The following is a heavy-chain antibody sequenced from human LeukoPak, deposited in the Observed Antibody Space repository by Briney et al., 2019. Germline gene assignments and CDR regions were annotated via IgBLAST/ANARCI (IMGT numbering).Heavy chain of an antibody. CDR2: ISGDGGST. CDR1: GFTFDDYA. Sequence: GGSLRLSCAASGFTFDDYAMHWVRQAPGKGLEWVSLISGDGGSTYYADSVKGRFTISRDNSKNSLYLHMNSLRTEDTALYYCAKDVCSGGSCYSDYWGQGTLVTVSS. CDR3: AKDVCSGGSCYSDY. D-gene: IGHD2-15*01. V-gene: IGHV3-43*02. J-gene: IGHJ4*02.